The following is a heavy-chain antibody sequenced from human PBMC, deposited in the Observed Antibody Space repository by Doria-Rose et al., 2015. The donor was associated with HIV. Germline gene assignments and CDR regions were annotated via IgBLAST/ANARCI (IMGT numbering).Heavy chain of an antibody. CDR3: ARMGSYRELDY. J-gene: IGHJ4*02. V-gene: IGHV4-31*03. Sequence: VQLQESGPGLVKPSETLSLTCSVSGASVSSRGYYWNWIRQVPGKGLESLGYTYYTGTSDYSPSLKSRLNMAVDMSKNQFSLKLSFVTVADTAVYYCARMGSYRELDYWGQGARGIGSA. D-gene: IGHD3-3*01. CDR2: TYYTGTS. CDR1: GASVSSRGYY.